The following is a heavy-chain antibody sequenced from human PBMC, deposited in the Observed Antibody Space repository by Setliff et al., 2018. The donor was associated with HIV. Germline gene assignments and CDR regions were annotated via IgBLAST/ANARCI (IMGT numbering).Heavy chain of an antibody. CDR2: IYYSGNT. V-gene: IGHV4-39*01. J-gene: IGHJ4*01. Sequence: LSLTCTVSGGSISSSSYYWGWIRQPPGKGLEWIGTIYYSGNTYYNPSLKSRVTISVDTSKNQISLKLSSVTAADTAVYYCASHLPPYSGNFDYWGHGTLVTVSS. CDR1: GGSISSSSYY. CDR3: ASHLPPYSGNFDY. D-gene: IGHD1-26*01.